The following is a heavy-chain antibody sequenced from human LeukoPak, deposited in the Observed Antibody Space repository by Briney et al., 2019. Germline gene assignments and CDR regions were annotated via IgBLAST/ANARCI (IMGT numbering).Heavy chain of an antibody. J-gene: IGHJ4*02. CDR3: AKDGRVAVAGSLSYFDY. Sequence: GRSLRLSCAASGFTFSSYGMHWVRQAPGKGLEWVAVISYDGSNKYYADSVKGRFTISRDNSKNTLYLQMNSLRAEVTAVYYCAKDGRVAVAGSLSYFDYWGQGTLVTVSS. D-gene: IGHD6-19*01. V-gene: IGHV3-30*18. CDR1: GFTFSSYG. CDR2: ISYDGSNK.